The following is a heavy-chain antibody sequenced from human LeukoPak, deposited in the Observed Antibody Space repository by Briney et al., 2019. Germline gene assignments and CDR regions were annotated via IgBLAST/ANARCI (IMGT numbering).Heavy chain of an antibody. CDR2: ISGSGGST. CDR1: GFTFSSYA. CDR3: ARLRGFDY. J-gene: IGHJ4*02. V-gene: IGHV3-23*01. Sequence: GGSLRLSCAASGFTFSSYAMSWVRQAPGKGLEWVSSISGSGGSTQYADSVQGRFAISRDNAKNSLYLQMNSLRVEDTAVYYCARLRGFDYWGQGTLVTVSS. D-gene: IGHD3-16*01.